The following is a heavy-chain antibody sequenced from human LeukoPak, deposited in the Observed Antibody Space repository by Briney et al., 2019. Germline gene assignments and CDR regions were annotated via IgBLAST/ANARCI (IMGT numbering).Heavy chain of an antibody. CDR3: AKDHRLTTVTPDSYYGMDV. D-gene: IGHD4-17*01. Sequence: GGSLGLSCAASGFTFSSYGMHWVRQAPGKGLEWVAVISYDGSNKYYADSVKGRFTISRDNSKNTLYLQMNSLRAEDTAVYYCAKDHRLTTVTPDSYYGMDVWGQGTTVTVSS. V-gene: IGHV3-30*18. CDR2: ISYDGSNK. J-gene: IGHJ6*02. CDR1: GFTFSSYG.